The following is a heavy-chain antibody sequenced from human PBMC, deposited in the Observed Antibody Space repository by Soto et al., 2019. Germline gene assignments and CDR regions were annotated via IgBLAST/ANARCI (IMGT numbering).Heavy chain of an antibody. V-gene: IGHV1-18*01. CDR3: ARDLATGMIYY. Sequence: QVQLVQSGAEVKKPGASVKVSCKASGYTFTSYGISWVRQAPGQGLEWMGWISAQHGNTNYAQKVQGRVTMTTDTSXXXXXXXXXSXXXXDXXXXYFARDLATGMIYYWGQGTLVTVSS. CDR1: GYTFTSYG. J-gene: IGHJ4*02. CDR2: ISAQHGNT. D-gene: IGHD1-1*01.